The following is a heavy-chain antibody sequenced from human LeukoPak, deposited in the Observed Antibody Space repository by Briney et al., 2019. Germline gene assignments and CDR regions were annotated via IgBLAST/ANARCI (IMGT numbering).Heavy chain of an antibody. V-gene: IGHV3-21*01. CDR1: GFSFSTYN. Sequence: GGSLRLSCAASGFSFSTYNMNWVRQPPGKGLEWVSFISSTSSYIYYADSMKGRFTISRDNAKNSLYLQMNGLKAENPAVYYCARAARDGGGWNFDYWGQGTLVTVSS. CDR3: ARAARDGGGWNFDY. J-gene: IGHJ4*02. CDR2: ISSTSSYI. D-gene: IGHD6-19*01.